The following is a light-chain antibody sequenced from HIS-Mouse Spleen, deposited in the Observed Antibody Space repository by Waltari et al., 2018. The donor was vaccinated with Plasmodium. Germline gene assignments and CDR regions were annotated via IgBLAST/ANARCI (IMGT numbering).Light chain of an antibody. Sequence: SYELTQPPSVSVSPGQTARLTCSGDALPKKYAYWYQQKSGQAPVLVIYEDSTRPSGMPERFSGSSSGAMATLTISGAQVEDEADYYCYSTDSSGNHRVFGGGTKLTVL. CDR3: YSTDSSGNHRV. V-gene: IGLV3-10*01. J-gene: IGLJ3*02. CDR1: ALPKKY. CDR2: EDS.